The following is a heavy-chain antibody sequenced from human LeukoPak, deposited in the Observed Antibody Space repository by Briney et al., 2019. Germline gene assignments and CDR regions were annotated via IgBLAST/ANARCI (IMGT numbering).Heavy chain of an antibody. V-gene: IGHV1-18*01. CDR2: ISAHNGNT. CDR1: GYTFTNYG. Sequence: ASVKVSCKASGYTFTNYGITWVRQAPGQGLEWMGWISAHNGNTHYAQKLQDRVTMTTDTSTTTAYMELRSLRSDDTAVYCCARGHIFSFFDYWGQGTLVTVSS. J-gene: IGHJ4*02. D-gene: IGHD2-21*01. CDR3: ARGHIFSFFDY.